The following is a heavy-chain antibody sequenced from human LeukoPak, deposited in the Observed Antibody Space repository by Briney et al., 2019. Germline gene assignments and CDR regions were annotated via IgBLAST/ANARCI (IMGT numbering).Heavy chain of an antibody. Sequence: GGSLRLSCEASGFTFNYAWMSWVRQTPGKGLEWVSSISSTSSYTYYADSVKGRFTISRDNAKNSLYLQMNSLRAEDTAVYYCARGPAEMVYYYGMDVWGQGTTVTVSS. CDR2: ISSTSSYT. CDR1: GFTFNYAW. J-gene: IGHJ6*02. D-gene: IGHD2-8*01. V-gene: IGHV3-21*01. CDR3: ARGPAEMVYYYGMDV.